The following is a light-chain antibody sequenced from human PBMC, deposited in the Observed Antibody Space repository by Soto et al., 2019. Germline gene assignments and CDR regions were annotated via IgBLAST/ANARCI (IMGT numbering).Light chain of an antibody. CDR1: QSISNL. CDR2: KAS. V-gene: IGKV1-5*03. CDR3: QQYNSYPLT. Sequence: DIQMTQSPSTLSASVGDRVTITCRASQSISNLLAWYQQKPGRAPTLLIYKASTLESGVPSRFSGSVSGTEFTLTISSLQPDDFATYYCQQYNSYPLTFGQGTRLDI. J-gene: IGKJ5*01.